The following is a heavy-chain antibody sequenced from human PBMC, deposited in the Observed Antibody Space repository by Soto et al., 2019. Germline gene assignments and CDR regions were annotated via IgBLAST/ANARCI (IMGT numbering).Heavy chain of an antibody. Sequence: GGSLRLSCAASGFTLSNYFMNWVRQAPGKGLEWISCIGSSSVTTFHADSVKGRFTISRDNSKNMLYLQINSLRAEDTAVYYCSRDRQHQQLLYGMYVWGQGTTVTVSS. CDR3: SRDRQHQQLLYGMYV. CDR2: IGSSSVTT. CDR1: GFTLSNYF. D-gene: IGHD2-2*01. J-gene: IGHJ6*02. V-gene: IGHV3-48*01.